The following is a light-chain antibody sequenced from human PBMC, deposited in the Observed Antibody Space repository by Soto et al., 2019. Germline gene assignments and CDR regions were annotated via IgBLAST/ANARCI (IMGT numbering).Light chain of an antibody. J-gene: IGKJ1*01. V-gene: IGKV3-20*01. CDR2: DAS. Sequence: EIVLTQSPGTLSLSPGERATLSCRASQSVAKNYLAWYQQEPGQAPRLLIYDASKRATGIPDRFSGSGSGTDFTLTISRLEPEDFAVYYCHQYASSPQTVGQGTKVEIK. CDR3: HQYASSPQT. CDR1: QSVAKNY.